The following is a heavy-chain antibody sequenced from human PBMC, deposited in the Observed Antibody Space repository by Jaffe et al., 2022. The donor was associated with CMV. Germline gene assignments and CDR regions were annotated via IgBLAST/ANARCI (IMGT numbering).Heavy chain of an antibody. V-gene: IGHV3-21*01. Sequence: EVQLVESGGGLVKPGGSLRLSCAASGFTFSGYGMNWVRQAPGKGLEWVSSITSSSSHIYYAESVKGRFTISRDNAKNSLYLQMDSLRAEDTAVYYCARDLGVSASLYLDSWGQGTLVTVSS. CDR3: ARDLGVSASLYLDS. D-gene: IGHD2-21*01. J-gene: IGHJ4*02. CDR2: ITSSSSHI. CDR1: GFTFSGYG.